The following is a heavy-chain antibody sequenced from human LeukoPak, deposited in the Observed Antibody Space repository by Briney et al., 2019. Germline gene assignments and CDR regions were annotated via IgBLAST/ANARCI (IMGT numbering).Heavy chain of an antibody. CDR1: GFTFSSYA. Sequence: SGGSLRLSCAASGFTFSSYAMHWVRQAPGKGLEWVAVISYDGSNKYYADSVKGRFTISRDNSKNTLYLQMNSLRGEDTAVYFCARAGYSSGWDYWGQGTLVTVSS. J-gene: IGHJ4*02. CDR3: ARAGYSSGWDY. V-gene: IGHV3-30*04. D-gene: IGHD6-19*01. CDR2: ISYDGSNK.